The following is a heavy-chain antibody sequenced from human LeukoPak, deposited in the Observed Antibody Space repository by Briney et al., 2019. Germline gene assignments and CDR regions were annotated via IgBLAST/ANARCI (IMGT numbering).Heavy chain of an antibody. CDR3: ARGDNSAFDI. CDR2: ISSSGSTI. Sequence: PGGSLRLSCAASGFTFSSYEMKWVRQAPGKGLEWVSYISSSGSTIYYADSVNGRFTISRDNAKNSLYLQMNSLRAEDTAVYYCARGDNSAFDIWGQGTMVTVSS. J-gene: IGHJ3*02. CDR1: GFTFSSYE. V-gene: IGHV3-48*03. D-gene: IGHD3-22*01.